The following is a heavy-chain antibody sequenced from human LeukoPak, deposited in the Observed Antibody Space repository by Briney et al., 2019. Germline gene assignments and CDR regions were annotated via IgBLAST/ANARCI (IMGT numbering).Heavy chain of an antibody. J-gene: IGHJ5*02. D-gene: IGHD2-15*01. V-gene: IGHV1-18*04. Sequence: ASVKVSCKASGYTLTSYGISWARQAPGQGLEWMGWISANNGNTNYAQKLQGRVTMTTDTSTSTFYMDLRSLRSDDTAMYYCARDLGYCSRASCYYWFDPWGQGTLVTVSS. CDR3: ARDLGYCSRASCYYWFDP. CDR1: GYTLTSYG. CDR2: ISANNGNT.